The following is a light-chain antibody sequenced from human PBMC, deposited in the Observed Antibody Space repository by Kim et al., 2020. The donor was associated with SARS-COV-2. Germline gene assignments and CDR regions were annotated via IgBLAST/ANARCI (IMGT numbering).Light chain of an antibody. V-gene: IGKV2-28*01. Sequence: PASIACRSSQSLLQSNGYNYLDWYLQKPGQSPQLLIYLGSNRASGVPDRFSGSGSGTDFTLKISRVEAEDVGVYYCMQALQTPYTFGQGTKLEIK. CDR1: QSLLQSNGYNY. CDR3: MQALQTPYT. J-gene: IGKJ2*01. CDR2: LGS.